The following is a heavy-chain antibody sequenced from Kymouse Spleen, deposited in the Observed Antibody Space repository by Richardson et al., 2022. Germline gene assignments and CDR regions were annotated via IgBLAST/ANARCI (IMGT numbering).Heavy chain of an antibody. J-gene: IGHJ6*02. Sequence: EVQLVESGGGLIQPGGSLRLSCAASGFTVSSNYMSWVRQAPGKGLEWVSVIYSGGSTYYADSVKGRFTISRDNSKNTLYLQMNSLRAEDTAVYYCARDWVITGSYYYGMDVWGQGTTVTVSS. CDR3: ARDWVITGSYYYGMDV. V-gene: IGHV3-53*01. CDR2: IYSGGST. CDR1: GFTVSSNY. D-gene: IGHD1-20*01,IGHD1-7*01.